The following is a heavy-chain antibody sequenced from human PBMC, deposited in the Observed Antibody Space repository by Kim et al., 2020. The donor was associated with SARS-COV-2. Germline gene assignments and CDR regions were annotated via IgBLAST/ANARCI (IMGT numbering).Heavy chain of an antibody. D-gene: IGHD6-19*01. J-gene: IGHJ6*02. CDR2: ISSSGSTI. CDR3: ARVVVAAGTRYSSGPSYTNYYYYGMDV. V-gene: IGHV3-11*01. CDR1: GFTFSDYY. Sequence: GGSLRLSCAASGFTFSDYYMSWIRQAPGKGLEWVSYISSSGSTIYYADSVKGRFTISRDNAKNSLYLQMNSLRAEDTAVYYCARVVVAAGTRYSSGPSYTNYYYYGMDVWGQGTTVTVSS.